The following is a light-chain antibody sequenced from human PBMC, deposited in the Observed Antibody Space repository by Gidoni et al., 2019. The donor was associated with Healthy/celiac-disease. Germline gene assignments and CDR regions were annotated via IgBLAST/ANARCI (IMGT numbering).Light chain of an antibody. CDR1: QSISSY. CDR3: QHSYSTPPYT. CDR2: AAS. V-gene: IGKV1-39*01. Sequence: DIQMTQSPSSLSASVVDRVTITCGASQSISSYLNWYQQKPGKAPKLLIYAASSLQSGVPSRFSGSGSGTDFTLTISSLQPEDFATYYCQHSYSTPPYTFGQVTKLEIK. J-gene: IGKJ2*01.